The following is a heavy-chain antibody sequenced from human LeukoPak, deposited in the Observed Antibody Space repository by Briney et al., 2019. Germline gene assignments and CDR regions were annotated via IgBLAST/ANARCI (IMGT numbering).Heavy chain of an antibody. CDR3: ATYCGSITCDAFDV. D-gene: IGHD2/OR15-2a*01. V-gene: IGHV3-48*03. CDR1: GFTFSSYE. Sequence: GGSLRLSCAASGFTFSSYEMNWVRQAPGKGLDWVSYISTSGSTIYYADSVKGRFTISRDNAKNSLYLQMNSLRAEDTAVYYCATYCGSITCDAFDVWGQGTMVTVSS. CDR2: ISTSGSTI. J-gene: IGHJ3*01.